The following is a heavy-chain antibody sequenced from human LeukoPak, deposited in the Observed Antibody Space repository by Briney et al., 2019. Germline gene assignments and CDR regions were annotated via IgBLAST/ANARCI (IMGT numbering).Heavy chain of an antibody. Sequence: GGSLRLSCAAPVFTFSNYAMSCVREARGKGLAWVATIGGSGGSTYYADSVKNRFTSSRDNSKNTLYLQMNSLRAEDTAVYYCAKGYSGSYFDYWGQGTLVTVSS. J-gene: IGHJ4*02. D-gene: IGHD1-26*01. CDR3: AKGYSGSYFDY. V-gene: IGHV3-23*01. CDR1: VFTFSNYA. CDR2: IGGSGGST.